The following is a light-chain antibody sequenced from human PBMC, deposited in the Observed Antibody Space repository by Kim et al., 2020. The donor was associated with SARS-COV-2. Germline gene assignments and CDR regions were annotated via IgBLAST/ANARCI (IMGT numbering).Light chain of an antibody. J-gene: IGLJ3*02. V-gene: IGLV2-14*03. CDR3: SSYTSSSTLV. CDR2: DVS. Sequence: GQSITISCTGTISDVGGYNYVAWYQQHPGKAPKLMIYDVSNRPSGVSNRFSGSKSGNTASLTISGLQAEDEADYHCSSYTSSSTLVFGGGTQLTVL. CDR1: ISDVGGYNY.